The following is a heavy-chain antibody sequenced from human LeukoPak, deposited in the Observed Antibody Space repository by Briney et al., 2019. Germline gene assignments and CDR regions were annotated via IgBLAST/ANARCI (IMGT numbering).Heavy chain of an antibody. Sequence: GGSLRLSCAASGFTVSSNYMSWVRQAPGKGLKWVSVIYSGGSTYYADSVKGRFTISRDNSKNTLFLQMNRLRAEDTAVYYCARDSIADAGTYFDYWGQGTLVTVSS. D-gene: IGHD6-13*01. CDR1: GFTVSSNY. V-gene: IGHV3-53*01. J-gene: IGHJ4*02. CDR2: IYSGGST. CDR3: ARDSIADAGTYFDY.